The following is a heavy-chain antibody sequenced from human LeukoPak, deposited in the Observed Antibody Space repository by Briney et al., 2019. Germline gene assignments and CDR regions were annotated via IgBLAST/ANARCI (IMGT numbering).Heavy chain of an antibody. Sequence: GRSLRLSCAASGFTFSSYAMHWVRQAPGKGLEWVAVISYDGSNKYYADSVKGRFTISRDNSKNTLYLQMNSLRAEDTAVYYCSGGGGWIIDHWGQGTLVTVSS. V-gene: IGHV3-30-3*01. CDR2: ISYDGSNK. D-gene: IGHD6-19*01. CDR1: GFTFSSYA. CDR3: SGGGGWIIDH. J-gene: IGHJ4*02.